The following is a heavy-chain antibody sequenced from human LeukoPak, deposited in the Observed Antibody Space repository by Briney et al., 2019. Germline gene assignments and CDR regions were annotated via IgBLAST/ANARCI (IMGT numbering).Heavy chain of an antibody. CDR1: GGSISSGSYY. D-gene: IGHD3-16*02. CDR3: ARDHYDYVWGSYRYSDY. Sequence: SQTLSLTCTVSGGSISSGSYYWSWIRQPAGKGLEWIGRIYTSGSTNYNPSLKSRVTISVDTSKNQFSLKLSSVTAADTAVYYCARDHYDYVWGSYRYSDYWDQGTLVTVSS. J-gene: IGHJ4*02. V-gene: IGHV4-61*02. CDR2: IYTSGST.